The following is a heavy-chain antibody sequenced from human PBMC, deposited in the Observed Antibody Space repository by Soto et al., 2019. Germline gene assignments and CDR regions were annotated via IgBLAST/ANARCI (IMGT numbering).Heavy chain of an antibody. CDR2: ISYDGSNK. V-gene: IGHV3-30-3*01. CDR1: GFTFSSYA. Sequence: PGGSLRLSCAASGFTFSSYAMHWVHQAPGKGLEWVAVISYDGSNKYYADSVKGRFTISRDNSKNTLYLQMNSLRAEDTAVYYCARGQAVLSYWGQGTLVTVSS. J-gene: IGHJ4*02. D-gene: IGHD3-16*01. CDR3: ARGQAVLSY.